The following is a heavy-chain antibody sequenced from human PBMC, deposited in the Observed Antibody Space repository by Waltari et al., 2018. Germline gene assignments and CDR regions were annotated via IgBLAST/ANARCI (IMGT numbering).Heavy chain of an antibody. D-gene: IGHD3-22*01. J-gene: IGHJ4*02. CDR2: IPYDGSNK. Sequence: QVQLVESGGGVVQPGGSLRLSCAASGFTFSTYGLHWVRQAPGKGLELVAFIPYDGSNKYYADSVKGRFTISRDNSKNTLYLQMNSLRAEDTAVYYCGGYAIVDYWGQGTLVTVSS. CDR3: GGYAIVDY. V-gene: IGHV3-30*02. CDR1: GFTFSTYG.